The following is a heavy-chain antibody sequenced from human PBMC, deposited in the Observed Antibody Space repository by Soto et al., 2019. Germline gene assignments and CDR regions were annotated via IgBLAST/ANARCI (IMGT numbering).Heavy chain of an antibody. CDR1: GYTFTGYY. CDR3: ARGYSSGWYETPPYFDY. J-gene: IGHJ4*02. V-gene: IGHV1-2*04. CDR2: INPNSGGT. D-gene: IGHD6-19*01. Sequence: ASVKVSCKASGYTFTGYYMHWVRQAPGQGLEWMGWINPNSGGTNYAQKFQGWVTMTRDTSISTAYMELSRLRSDDTAVYYCARGYSSGWYETPPYFDYWGQGTLVTVSS.